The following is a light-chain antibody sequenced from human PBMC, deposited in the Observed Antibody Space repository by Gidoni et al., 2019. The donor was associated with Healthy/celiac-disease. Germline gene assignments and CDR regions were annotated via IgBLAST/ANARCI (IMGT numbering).Light chain of an antibody. V-gene: IGKV1-13*02. CDR2: DAS. CDR1: QGISSG. Sequence: AIHLTPSPSSLSASVGERGTITCRASQGISSGLAWYQQKPGKAPKLLIYDASSLESGVPSRFSGSGSGTDFTLTISSLQPEDFATYYCQQVNSYPRTFGQGTRLEIK. CDR3: QQVNSYPRT. J-gene: IGKJ5*01.